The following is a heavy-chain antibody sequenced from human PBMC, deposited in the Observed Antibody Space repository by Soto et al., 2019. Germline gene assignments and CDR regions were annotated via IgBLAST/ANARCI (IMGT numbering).Heavy chain of an antibody. CDR3: TREGGDNTGYYFAY. J-gene: IGHJ4*02. CDR2: ISIYNGNT. V-gene: IGHV1-18*01. D-gene: IGHD2-21*01. CDR1: GYTFTNYG. Sequence: QVQLVQSGVEVKKPGASVKVSCKTSGYTFTNYGISWVRQAPGQGLEWVGWISIYNGNTKYAQKVEGRVTMTTDTSTSTAYTELRSLRSDDTAIYYCTREGGDNTGYYFAYWGQGTLVTVSS.